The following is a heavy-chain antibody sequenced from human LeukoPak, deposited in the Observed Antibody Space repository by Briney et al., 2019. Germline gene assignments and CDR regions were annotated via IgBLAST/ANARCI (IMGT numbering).Heavy chain of an antibody. CDR2: MNPNSGNT. CDR1: GYTFTSYD. CDR3: AREYSSSSDYDAFDI. J-gene: IGHJ3*02. V-gene: IGHV1-8*01. Sequence: ASVKVSCKASGYTFTSYDINWVRQATGQGLEWMVWMNPNSGNTGYAQKFQGRVTMTRNTSISTAYMELSGLRSEDTAVYYCAREYSSSSDYDAFDIWGQGTMVTVSS. D-gene: IGHD6-6*01.